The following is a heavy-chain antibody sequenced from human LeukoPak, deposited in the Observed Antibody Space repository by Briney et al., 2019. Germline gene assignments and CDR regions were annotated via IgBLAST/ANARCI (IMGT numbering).Heavy chain of an antibody. CDR1: GFTFSSHS. V-gene: IGHV3-48*04. CDR2: ISSSSSTI. Sequence: GGCLRLSCAASGFTFSSHSMKWVRQAPGKGLEWVSYISSSSSTIYYADSVKGRFTISRDNAKNTLYLQMNSLRAEDTAVYYCARDAVDTANAVWGQGTTVTVSS. D-gene: IGHD5-18*01. CDR3: ARDAVDTANAV. J-gene: IGHJ6*02.